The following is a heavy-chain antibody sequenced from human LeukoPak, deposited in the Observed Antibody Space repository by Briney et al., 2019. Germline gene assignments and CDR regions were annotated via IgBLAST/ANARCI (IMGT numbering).Heavy chain of an antibody. CDR3: ARGTAAADTPIFFHYYYYMDV. V-gene: IGHV1-18*01. CDR1: GYTFTSYG. Sequence: GASVKVSCKASGYTFTSYGISWVRQAPGQGLEWMGWISAYNGNTNYAQKLQGRVTMTTDTSTSTAYMELRSLRSDDTAVYYCARGTAAADTPIFFHYYYYMDVWGKGTTVTVSS. D-gene: IGHD6-13*01. J-gene: IGHJ6*03. CDR2: ISAYNGNT.